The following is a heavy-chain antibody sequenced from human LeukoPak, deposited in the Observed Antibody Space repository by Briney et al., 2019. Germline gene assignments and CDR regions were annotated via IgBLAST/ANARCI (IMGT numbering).Heavy chain of an antibody. CDR2: IVPMLGIL. J-gene: IGHJ6*02. V-gene: IGHV1-69*02. CDR3: ATRSSTSLDYYYYGMDV. Sequence: SAKVSCKASGGTFSSYTISWVRQAPGQGLEWMGRIVPMLGILNYAQKFQGRVTITADKSTSTAHMELSSLRSEDTAVYYCATRSSTSLDYYYYGMDVWGQGTTVTVSS. CDR1: GGTFSSYT. D-gene: IGHD2-2*01.